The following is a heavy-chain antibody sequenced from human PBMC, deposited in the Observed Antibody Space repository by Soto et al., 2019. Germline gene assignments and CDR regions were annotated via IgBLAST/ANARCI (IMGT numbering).Heavy chain of an antibody. D-gene: IGHD1-26*01. Sequence: QVQLQESGPGLVKPSQTLSLTCTVSGGSISSGGYSWSWIRQHPGKGLEWIGYIYYSGITYYNPSLTIRVTISVDKSNNQFSFMMTSVTAADKAVNYCARSGFPWGQGTLVTVSS. J-gene: IGHJ5*02. V-gene: IGHV4-31*03. CDR1: GGSISSGGYS. CDR2: IYYSGIT. CDR3: ARSGFP.